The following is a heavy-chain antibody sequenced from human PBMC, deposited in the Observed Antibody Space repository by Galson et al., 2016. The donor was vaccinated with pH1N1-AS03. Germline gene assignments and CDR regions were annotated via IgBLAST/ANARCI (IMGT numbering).Heavy chain of an antibody. V-gene: IGHV3-74*03. CDR3: AREGRVSESDGYYRPLDL. D-gene: IGHD3-22*01. CDR2: VSSDGSRT. J-gene: IGHJ4*02. Sequence: SLRLSCAASAFSFSRHWMHWVRQAPGKGLVWVSRVSSDGSRTTYTDSVKGRFSISRDNAQDMLYLELNSLRDEDTALYFCAREGRVSESDGYYRPLDLWGQGILVTVSS. CDR1: AFSFSRHW.